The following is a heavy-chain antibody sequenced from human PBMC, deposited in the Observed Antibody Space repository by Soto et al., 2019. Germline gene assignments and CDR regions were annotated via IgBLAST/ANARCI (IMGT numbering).Heavy chain of an antibody. V-gene: IGHV3-21*01. CDR3: ARPVVYSGYDRVFFDY. D-gene: IGHD5-12*01. CDR2: ISSSSNCV. Sequence: PGGSLRLSCAATGFTFSADAMNWVRQSPGKGLEWVAGISSSSNCVYYADSVKGRFTISRDNAKNSLYLQMNSLRAEDTAVYYCARPVVYSGYDRVFFDYWGQGTLVTVSS. J-gene: IGHJ4*02. CDR1: GFTFSADA.